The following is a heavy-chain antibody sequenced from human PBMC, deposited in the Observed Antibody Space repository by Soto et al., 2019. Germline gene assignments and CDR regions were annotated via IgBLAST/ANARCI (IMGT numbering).Heavy chain of an antibody. V-gene: IGHV4-30-4*01. CDR2: IYYSGST. Sequence: PAETLSLSCAVSVGSISSGDYYWIWIRHPPGKGLEWIGYIYYSGSTYYNPSLKSRVTISVDTSKNQFSLKLSSVTAADTAVYYCAREAMVRGVIITRAFDIWGQGTMVTVSS. CDR3: AREAMVRGVIITRAFDI. CDR1: VGSISSGDYY. D-gene: IGHD3-10*01. J-gene: IGHJ3*02.